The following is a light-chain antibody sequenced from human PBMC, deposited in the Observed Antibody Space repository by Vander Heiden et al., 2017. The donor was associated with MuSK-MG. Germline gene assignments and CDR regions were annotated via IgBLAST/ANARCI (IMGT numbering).Light chain of an antibody. V-gene: IGKV1-39*01. CDR3: QQSYSTPLT. J-gene: IGKJ4*01. CDR1: QSISSY. Sequence: DIQMTQSPSSLSASVGDRVTITCRASQSISSYLNWYQQKPGKAPKLLIYAASSLQSGVPSRFSGSGSGTDFTLTIGSLQPEDFATYYCQQSYSTPLTFGGGTKLEIK. CDR2: AAS.